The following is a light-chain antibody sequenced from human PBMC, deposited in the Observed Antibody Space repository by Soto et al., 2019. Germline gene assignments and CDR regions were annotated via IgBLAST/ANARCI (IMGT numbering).Light chain of an antibody. V-gene: IGKV3-15*01. J-gene: IGKJ5*01. CDR2: GAS. CDR1: QSVRSN. Sequence: EIVMTQSPATLSVSPGERATLSCRASQSVRSNLAWYQQKPGQAPRLLISGASTRATGVPARFSGSGSGTEFTLTINSLQSEDFAVYYCQQYNNWPITFGQGTRLEIK. CDR3: QQYNNWPIT.